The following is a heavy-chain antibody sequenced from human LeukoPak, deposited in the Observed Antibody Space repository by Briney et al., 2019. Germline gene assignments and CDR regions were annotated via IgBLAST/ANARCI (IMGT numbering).Heavy chain of an antibody. CDR3: AKGGSYPIDY. D-gene: IGHD1-26*01. V-gene: IGHV3-74*01. J-gene: IGHJ4*02. CDR1: GFTFSNFW. Sequence: GGSLRLSCAASGFTFSNFWMHWVRQAPGKGLVWVALIYGDGSFTRYADSVKGRFTISRDNAKNTLYLQMNSLRAEDTAVYYCAKGGSYPIDYWGQGALVTVSS. CDR2: IYGDGSFT.